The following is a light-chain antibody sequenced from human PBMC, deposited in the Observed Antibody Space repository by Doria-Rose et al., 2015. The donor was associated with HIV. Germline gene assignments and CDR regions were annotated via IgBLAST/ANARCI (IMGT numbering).Light chain of an antibody. J-gene: IGKJ4*01. CDR3: QQSYSTPLT. CDR1: QSTGSF. CDR2: AAS. Sequence: DIRVTQSPSSLSASVGDRVTITCRASQSTGSFLNWYQQTPGKAPKLLIYAASSLHNGVPSRFSGSGSGTDFTLTISSLQPEDFATYFCQQSYSTPLTFGGGTKVEIK. V-gene: IGKV1-39*01.